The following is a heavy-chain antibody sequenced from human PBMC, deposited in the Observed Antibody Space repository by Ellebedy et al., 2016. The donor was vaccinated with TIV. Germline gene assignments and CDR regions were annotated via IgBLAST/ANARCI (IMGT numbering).Heavy chain of an antibody. CDR1: GFTTSTYW. D-gene: IGHD5-18*01. Sequence: GGSLRLSXAASGFTTSTYWMSWVRQAPGKGLEWAASIKLDGSEKYYVDSVKGRFTISRDNAKNSLFLQMNSLRAEDTAVYYCARGRVTLVWGQGTLVTVSS. CDR2: IKLDGSEK. J-gene: IGHJ4*02. V-gene: IGHV3-7*01. CDR3: ARGRVTLV.